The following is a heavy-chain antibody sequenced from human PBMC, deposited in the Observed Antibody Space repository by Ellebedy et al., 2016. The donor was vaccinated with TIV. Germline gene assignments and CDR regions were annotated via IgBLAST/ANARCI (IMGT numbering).Heavy chain of an antibody. J-gene: IGHJ4*02. CDR1: GFTFSNYW. D-gene: IGHD5-24*01. Sequence: GGSLRLSXAASGFTFSNYWMHWVRQAPGKGLVWVSRIKSDGSGTTYADSVKGRFTISRDASKNTLYLQMNSLRVEDTAVYYCARDDFDGFHNEGPSDDWGQGTLVTVSS. CDR2: IKSDGSGT. V-gene: IGHV3-74*01. CDR3: ARDDFDGFHNEGPSDD.